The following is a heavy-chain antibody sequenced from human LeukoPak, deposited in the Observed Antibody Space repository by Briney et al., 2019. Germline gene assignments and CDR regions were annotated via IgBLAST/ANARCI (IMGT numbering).Heavy chain of an antibody. V-gene: IGHV3-23*01. CDR1: GFTFSSYA. CDR2: ISGSGGST. CDR3: ARRRDAYNVFDY. J-gene: IGHJ4*02. D-gene: IGHD5-24*01. Sequence: GGSLRLSCAASGFTFSSYAMSWVRQAPGKGLEWVSAISGSGGSTYYADSVKGRFTISRDNSKNTLYLQMNSLRAEDTAVYYCARRRDAYNVFDYWGQGTLVTVSS.